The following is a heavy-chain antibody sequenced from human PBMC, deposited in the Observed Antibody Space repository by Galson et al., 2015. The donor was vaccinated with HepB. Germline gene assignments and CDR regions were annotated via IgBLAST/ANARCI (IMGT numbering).Heavy chain of an antibody. D-gene: IGHD3-10*01. J-gene: IGHJ5*02. CDR3: AFWFGNLLS. CDR2: INHSGIT. V-gene: IGHV4-34*01. Sequence: TLSLTCAVYGGSFSGYYWSWIRQPPGKGLEWIGDINHSGITKYNPTLKSRVTISVDTSKNQFSLKLTSVTAADTAVYYCAFWFGNLLSWGQGTLVTVSS. CDR1: GGSFSGYY.